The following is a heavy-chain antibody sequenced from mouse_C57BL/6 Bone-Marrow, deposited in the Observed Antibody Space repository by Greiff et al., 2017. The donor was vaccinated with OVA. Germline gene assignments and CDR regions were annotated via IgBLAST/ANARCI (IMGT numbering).Heavy chain of an antibody. J-gene: IGHJ1*03. D-gene: IGHD1-1*01. Sequence: QVQLQQPGAELVRPGSSVKLSCKASGYTFTSYWMHWVKQRPIQGLEWIGNIDPSDSETHYNQKFKDKATLTVDKSTSTAYMQLSSLTSEDSAVYYWSRCITTVRYFDVWGTGTTVTVSS. CDR3: SRCITTVRYFDV. V-gene: IGHV1-52*01. CDR2: IDPSDSET. CDR1: GYTFTSYW.